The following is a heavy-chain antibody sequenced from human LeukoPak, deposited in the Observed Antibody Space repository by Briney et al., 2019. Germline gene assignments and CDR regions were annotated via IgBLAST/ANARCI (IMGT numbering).Heavy chain of an antibody. CDR3: ARLVYNFGGFDQ. Sequence: SETLSLTCAVYGGSFSSYSWNWIRQAPGKGLEWIGEINQSGVTNYKLSLRRRVTLSVDTSRKQVSLKLTSVTAADTAVYYCARLVYNFGGFDQWGQGSLVTVSS. CDR1: GGSFSSYS. J-gene: IGHJ4*02. D-gene: IGHD2-21*01. V-gene: IGHV4-34*01. CDR2: INQSGVT.